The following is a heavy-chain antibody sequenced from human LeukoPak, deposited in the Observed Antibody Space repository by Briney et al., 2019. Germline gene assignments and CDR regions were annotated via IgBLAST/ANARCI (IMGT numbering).Heavy chain of an antibody. CDR3: ATAIVVGTVDY. CDR2: IYSGGST. Sequence: PGGSLRLSCAASGFTVSSNYMSWVRQAPGKGLEWVSVIYSGGSTYYADSVKGRFTISRDNSKNTVYLQMNSLRAEDTAVYFCATAIVVGTVDYWGQGTLVTVSS. J-gene: IGHJ4*02. CDR1: GFTVSSNY. V-gene: IGHV3-66*01. D-gene: IGHD6-19*01.